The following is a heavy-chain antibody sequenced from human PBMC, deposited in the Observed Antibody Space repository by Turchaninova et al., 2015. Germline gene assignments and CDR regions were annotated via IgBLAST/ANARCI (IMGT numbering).Heavy chain of an antibody. Sequence: EVQLVESGGGLLKPGGDLKLSCAASGLPFRNAWRRWGRQGSGKGLEWVGITKTKSDGGTADYAPPVKGRFSMSRDDSKNMLYLQMNSLRIEDTAVYFCMTGGRGTIGMFAYDIWGHGTTVTVSS. CDR2: TKTKSDGGTA. J-gene: IGHJ3*02. D-gene: IGHD1-1*01. V-gene: IGHV3-15*01. CDR3: MTGGRGTIGMFAYDI. CDR1: GLPFRNAW.